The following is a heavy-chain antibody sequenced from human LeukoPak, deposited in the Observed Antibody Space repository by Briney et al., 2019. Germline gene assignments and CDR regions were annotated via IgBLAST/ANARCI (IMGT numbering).Heavy chain of an antibody. J-gene: IGHJ3*02. CDR2: IYYSGST. Sequence: SETLSLTCTVSGGSISSYYWSWIRQPPGKGLEWIGYIYYSGSTNYNPSLKSRVTISVDTSKNQFSLKLSSVTAADTAVYYCARSGTVVTHRNAFDIWGQGTMVTVSS. CDR1: GGSISSYY. V-gene: IGHV4-59*08. CDR3: ARSGTVVTHRNAFDI. D-gene: IGHD4-23*01.